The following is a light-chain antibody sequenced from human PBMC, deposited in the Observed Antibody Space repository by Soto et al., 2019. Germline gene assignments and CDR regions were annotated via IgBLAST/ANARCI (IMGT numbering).Light chain of an antibody. CDR2: GAS. CDR3: QQYGSSPQT. CDR1: QSISGN. Sequence: EILMTQSPATVSVSPGERATLSCRANQSISGNLAWYQQKPGQAPRLLIYGASSRATGIPDRFSGSGSGTDFTLTISRLEPEDFAVYYCQQYGSSPQTFGQGTRWISN. V-gene: IGKV3-20*01. J-gene: IGKJ1*01.